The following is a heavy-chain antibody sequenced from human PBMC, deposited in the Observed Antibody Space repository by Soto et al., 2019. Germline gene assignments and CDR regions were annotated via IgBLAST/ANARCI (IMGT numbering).Heavy chain of an antibody. CDR2: SYHSGST. CDR1: GGSISSGGYS. J-gene: IGHJ5*02. CDR3: ARGARITLNCFDP. V-gene: IGHV4-30-2*01. D-gene: IGHD1-20*01. Sequence: SQTLPLTCAVSGGSISSGGYSFSWIRQPPGKGLEWIGYSYHSGSTYYNPSLKSRVTISVDRSKNQFSLKLSSVTAADTAVYYCARGARITLNCFDPWGQGTLVTVSS.